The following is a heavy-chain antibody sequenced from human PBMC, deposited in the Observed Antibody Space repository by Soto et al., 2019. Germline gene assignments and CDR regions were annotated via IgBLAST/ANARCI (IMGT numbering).Heavy chain of an antibody. J-gene: IGHJ5*02. CDR3: AKDPLVPAAIHNWFDP. CDR1: GFTFSSYA. V-gene: IGHV3-23*01. Sequence: PGGSLRLSCAASGFTFSSYAMSWVRQAPGKGLEWVSAISGSGGSTYYADSVKGRFTISRDNSKNTLYLQMNSLRAEDTAVYYCAKDPLVPAAIHNWFDPWGQGTLVTVSS. D-gene: IGHD2-2*01. CDR2: ISGSGGST.